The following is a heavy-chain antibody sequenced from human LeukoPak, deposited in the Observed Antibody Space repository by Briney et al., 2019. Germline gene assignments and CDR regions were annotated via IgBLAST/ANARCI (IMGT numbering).Heavy chain of an antibody. Sequence: GGSLRLSCAASGFTFSSYEMNWVRQAPGKGLEWVSYISSSGSTIYYADSVKGRFTISRDNAKNSLYLQMNSLRAEDMALYYCAKGKDRYCSGGSCRPFDYWGQGTLVTVSS. V-gene: IGHV3-48*03. D-gene: IGHD2-15*01. CDR1: GFTFSSYE. J-gene: IGHJ4*02. CDR3: AKGKDRYCSGGSCRPFDY. CDR2: ISSSGSTI.